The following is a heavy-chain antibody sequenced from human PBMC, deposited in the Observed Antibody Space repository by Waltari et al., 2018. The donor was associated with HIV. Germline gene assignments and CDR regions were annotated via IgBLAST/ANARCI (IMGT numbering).Heavy chain of an antibody. CDR3: ARDRRDYYYGMDV. Sequence: EVQLVESGGGLLQPGGSLRLSCAAFEFPFSSYWISCVRRAPGKGLEWVANIKEDGSEKYYVDSVKGRFTISRDNGKNSLYLQMNSLRAEDTAVYYCARDRRDYYYGMDVWGQGTTVTVSS. J-gene: IGHJ6*02. D-gene: IGHD3-10*01. CDR2: IKEDGSEK. V-gene: IGHV3-7*01. CDR1: EFPFSSYW.